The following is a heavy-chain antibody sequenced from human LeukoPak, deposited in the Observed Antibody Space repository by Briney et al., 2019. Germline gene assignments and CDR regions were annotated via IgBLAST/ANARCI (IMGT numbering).Heavy chain of an antibody. CDR2: ISGDGGST. CDR1: GFTLSSYA. J-gene: IGHJ3*02. Sequence: GGSLRLSCAASGFTLSSYAMSWVRQAPGKGLEWVSLISGDGGSTYYADSVKGRFTISRDNSKNSLYLQMNSLRTEDTALYYCAKDGTKLAFDIWGQGTMVTVSS. V-gene: IGHV3-43*02. CDR3: AKDGTKLAFDI. D-gene: IGHD2-8*01.